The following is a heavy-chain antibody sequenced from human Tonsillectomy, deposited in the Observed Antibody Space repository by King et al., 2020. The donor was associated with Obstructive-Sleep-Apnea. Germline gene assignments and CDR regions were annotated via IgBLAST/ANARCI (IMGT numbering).Heavy chain of an antibody. V-gene: IGHV5-10-1*01. Sequence: VQLVQSGAEVKKPGESLRISCKGSGYSFPSYWISWVRQMPGKGLEWMGRIDPSDSYTYYSPSFQGHVTLSADNSISTAYLHWSSLKASDTAMYYCAVLTTVTTEAFNIWGQGTMVTVSS. CDR2: IDPSDSYT. CDR1: GYSFPSYW. CDR3: AVLTTVTTEAFNI. D-gene: IGHD4-17*01. J-gene: IGHJ3*02.